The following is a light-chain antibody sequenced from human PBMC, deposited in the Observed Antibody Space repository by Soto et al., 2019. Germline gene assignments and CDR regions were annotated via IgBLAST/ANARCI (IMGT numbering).Light chain of an antibody. CDR1: SSDVGPYNY. Sequence: QSALTQPASVSGSPGQSITISSTGTSSDVGPYNYVSWYQHHPGKAPKLLIYEVTKRPSGVSNRFSGSKSGNTASLTISGLQAEDEADYYCSSYTTSSSLVFGGGTKLTVL. CDR2: EVT. CDR3: SSYTTSSSLV. J-gene: IGLJ3*02. V-gene: IGLV2-14*01.